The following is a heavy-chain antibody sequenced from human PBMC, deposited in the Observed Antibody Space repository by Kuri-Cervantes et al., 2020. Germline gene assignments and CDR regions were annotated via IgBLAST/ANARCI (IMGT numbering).Heavy chain of an antibody. D-gene: IGHD3-3*01. CDR2: ISWNSGSI. CDR1: GFTFDDYA. V-gene: IGHV3-9*01. Sequence: SLKISCAASGFTFDDYAMHWVRQAPGKGLEWVSGISWNSGSIGYADSVKGRFTISRDNAKNSLYLQMNSLRAEDTALYYCAVGEDRVGWLPFDNWGQGTMVTVSS. CDR3: AVGEDRVGWLPFDN. J-gene: IGHJ3*02.